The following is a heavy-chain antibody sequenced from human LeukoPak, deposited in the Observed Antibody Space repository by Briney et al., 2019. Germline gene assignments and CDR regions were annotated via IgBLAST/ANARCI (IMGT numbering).Heavy chain of an antibody. CDR2: ITSSSNLI. J-gene: IGHJ4*02. Sequence: GGSLRLSCAASGFTFSSYSMNWVRQAPGKGLEWVSCITSSSNLIYYEDSVKGRFSMSRDNAKNSLYLQMNSLGAEDTAVYYCARSGDYAEGFDSWGQGTLVTVSS. D-gene: IGHD4-17*01. CDR3: ARSGDYAEGFDS. V-gene: IGHV3-21*01. CDR1: GFTFSSYS.